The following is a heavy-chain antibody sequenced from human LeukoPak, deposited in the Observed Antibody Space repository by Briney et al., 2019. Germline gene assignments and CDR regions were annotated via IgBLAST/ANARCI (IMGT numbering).Heavy chain of an antibody. CDR1: GGSFSGYY. V-gene: IGHV4-34*01. CDR3: SGYSSGYGMDV. Sequence: SSETLSLTCAVYGGSFSGYYWSWIRQPPGKGLEWIGEINHSGSTNYNPSLKSRVTISVDTSKNHFSLKLSSVTAADTAVYYGSGYSSGYGMDVWGQGTTVTVSS. J-gene: IGHJ6*02. D-gene: IGHD3-3*01. CDR2: INHSGST.